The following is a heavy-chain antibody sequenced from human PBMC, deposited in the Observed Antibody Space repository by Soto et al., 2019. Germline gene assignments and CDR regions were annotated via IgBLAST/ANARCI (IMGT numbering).Heavy chain of an antibody. CDR2: ISYDGSNE. V-gene: IGHV3-30*18. D-gene: IGHD6-19*01. J-gene: IGHJ5*02. CDR3: AKSLAMAAGWFDP. Sequence: SGGSLRLSCAASGFTFNTYGMHWVRQAPGKGLEWVAFISYDGSNEYYADSVKGRFTISRDNSKNTVFLQMNSLRGEDTAVYYCAKSLAMAAGWFDPWGQGALVTVSS. CDR1: GFTFNTYG.